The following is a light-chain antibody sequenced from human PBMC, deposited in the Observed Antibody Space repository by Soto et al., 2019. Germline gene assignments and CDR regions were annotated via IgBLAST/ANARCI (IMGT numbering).Light chain of an antibody. Sequence: DIVLTQSPGTLSLSPGERATLSCRASQSISSSYLAWFQQKPGQSPRLLIYCASSRRTGIPDSFSGSGCGRVCPFGLRRLEPEEFPLSYRLLNGSPPFTFGGARKVDI. CDR3: LLNGSPPFT. J-gene: IGKJ4*01. V-gene: IGKV3-20*01. CDR1: QSISSSY. CDR2: CAS.